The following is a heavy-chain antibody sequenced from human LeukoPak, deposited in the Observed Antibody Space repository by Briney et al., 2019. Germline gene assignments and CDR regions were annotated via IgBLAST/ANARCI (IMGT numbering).Heavy chain of an antibody. CDR2: ISAYNGNT. CDR3: ARQRGPFCSGSTCYQYHFDY. V-gene: IGHV1-18*01. Sequence: ASVKVSCKTSGYTFTNYGISWVRQAPGQGLEWMGWISAYNGNTNYTQNLQGRVTKTTDTSTSTAYMELRSLRSDDTAVYYCARQRGPFCSGSTCYQYHFDYWGQGTLVTVSS. D-gene: IGHD2-15*01. J-gene: IGHJ4*02. CDR1: GYTFTNYG.